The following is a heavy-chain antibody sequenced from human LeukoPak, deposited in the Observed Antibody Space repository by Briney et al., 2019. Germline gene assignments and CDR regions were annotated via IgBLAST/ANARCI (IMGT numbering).Heavy chain of an antibody. CDR3: AREAEDYGIDY. Sequence: SETLSLTCAVSGGSISSGGYSWSWIRQPPGKGLEWIGYIYHSGSTYYNPSLKSRVTISVDRSKNQFSLKLSSVTAADTAVYYCAREAEDYGIDYWGQGTLVTVSS. V-gene: IGHV4-30-2*01. J-gene: IGHJ4*02. CDR1: GGSISSGGYS. D-gene: IGHD4-17*01. CDR2: IYHSGST.